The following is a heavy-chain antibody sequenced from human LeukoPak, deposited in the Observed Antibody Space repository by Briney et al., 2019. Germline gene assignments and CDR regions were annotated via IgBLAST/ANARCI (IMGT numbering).Heavy chain of an antibody. CDR1: AFTFSDYS. J-gene: IGHJ4*02. CDR3: ARDRLTSGSYFFDY. Sequence: GGSLRLSCAASAFTFSDYSMNWVRQAPGKGLEWISYISGRSSTIYYADSVRGRFTISRDNAKNSMYLQMNSLRDKDTAVYYCARDRLTSGSYFFDYWGQGTLVTVSS. D-gene: IGHD1-26*01. V-gene: IGHV3-48*02. CDR2: ISGRSSTI.